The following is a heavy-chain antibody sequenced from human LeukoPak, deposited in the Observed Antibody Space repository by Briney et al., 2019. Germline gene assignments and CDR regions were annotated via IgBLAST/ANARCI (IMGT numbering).Heavy chain of an antibody. V-gene: IGHV3-23*01. Sequence: GGSLRLSCAASGFSFSSFAMTWVRQAPGKGLEWVSGFDGNGPNTYYADSVKGRWTISRDNSRNTLYLEMNSLRPEDTAIYYCAKPRTTGLGWAQFDYWGQGSLVTVSS. CDR2: FDGNGPNT. CDR1: GFSFSSFA. D-gene: IGHD2-8*02. CDR3: AKPRTTGLGWAQFDY. J-gene: IGHJ4*02.